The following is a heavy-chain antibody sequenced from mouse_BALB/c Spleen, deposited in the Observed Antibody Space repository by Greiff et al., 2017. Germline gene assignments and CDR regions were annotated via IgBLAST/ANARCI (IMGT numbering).Heavy chain of an antibody. CDR3: ARGRDYYGSEGFAY. V-gene: IGHV5-4*02. CDR1: GFTFSDYY. CDR2: ISDGGSYT. D-gene: IGHD1-1*01. Sequence: EVNVVESGGGLVKPGGSLKLSCAASGFTFSDYYMYWVRQTPEKRLEWVATISDGGSYTYYPDSVKGRFTISRDNAKNNLYLQMSSLKSEDTAMYYCARGRDYYGSEGFAYWGQGTLVTVS. J-gene: IGHJ3*01.